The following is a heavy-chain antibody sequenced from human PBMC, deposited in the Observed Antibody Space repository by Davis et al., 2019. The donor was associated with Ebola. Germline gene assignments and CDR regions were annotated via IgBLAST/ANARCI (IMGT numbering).Heavy chain of an antibody. D-gene: IGHD1-1*01. J-gene: IGHJ4*02. V-gene: IGHV4-39*01. CDR1: GGSISSSSYY. Sequence: SETLSLTCTVSGGSISSSSYYWGWIRQPPGKGLEWIGSIYYSGSTYYNPSLKSRVTISVDTSKNQFSLKLSSVTAAETAVYYCAGYRDHLVGRFDYWGQGTLVTVSS. CDR2: IYYSGST. CDR3: AGYRDHLVGRFDY.